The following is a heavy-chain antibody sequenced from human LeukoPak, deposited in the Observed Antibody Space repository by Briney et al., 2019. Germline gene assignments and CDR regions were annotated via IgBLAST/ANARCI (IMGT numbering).Heavy chain of an antibody. CDR1: GGSMSSYY. D-gene: IGHD1-26*01. V-gene: IGHV4-59*01. Sequence: SETLSLTCTVSGGSMSSYYWSWIRQPPGKGLEWIGYIYNSGGTRYNPSLKSRVTISVDTSKNQFSLKLSSVTAADAAVYYCASLRSGSYDYWGQGTLVTVSS. CDR2: IYNSGGT. CDR3: ASLRSGSYDY. J-gene: IGHJ4*02.